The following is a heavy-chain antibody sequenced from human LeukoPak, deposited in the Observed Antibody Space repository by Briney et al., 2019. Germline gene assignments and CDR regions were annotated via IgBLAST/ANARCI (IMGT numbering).Heavy chain of an antibody. CDR3: AYSSSWRKFDY. CDR2: IYSGGST. J-gene: IGHJ4*02. Sequence: GGSLSLSCAASGFTVSSNYMSWVRQAPRKGLEWVSVIYSGGSTYYADSVKGRFTISRDNSKNTLYLQMNSLRAEDTAVYYCAYSSSWRKFDYWGQGTLVTVSS. V-gene: IGHV3-66*01. D-gene: IGHD6-13*01. CDR1: GFTVSSNY.